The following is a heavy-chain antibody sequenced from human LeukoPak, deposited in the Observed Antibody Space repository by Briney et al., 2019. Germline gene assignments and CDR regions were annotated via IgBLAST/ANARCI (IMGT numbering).Heavy chain of an antibody. CDR1: GFTFSSYE. V-gene: IGHV3-48*03. Sequence: GGSLRLSCAASGFTFSSYEMNWVRQAPGKGLEWVSYISSSDSSIYYADSVKGQFTISRDNAKNSLYLQMNSLRAEDTAVYYCARGTGYCLDPWGQGTLVTVSS. CDR3: ARGTGYCLDP. J-gene: IGHJ5*02. D-gene: IGHD2-2*03. CDR2: ISSSDSSI.